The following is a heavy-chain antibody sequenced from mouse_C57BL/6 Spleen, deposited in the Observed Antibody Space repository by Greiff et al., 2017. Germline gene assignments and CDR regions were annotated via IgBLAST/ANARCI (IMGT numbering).Heavy chain of an antibody. CDR2: INPGSGGT. CDR3: ARSDYYLDY. V-gene: IGHV1-54*01. CDR1: GYAFTNYL. D-gene: IGHD2-4*01. J-gene: IGHJ2*01. Sequence: VKLLESGAELVRPGTSVKVSCKASGYAFTNYLIEWVKQRPGQGLEWIGVINPGSGGTNYNEKFKGKATLTADNSSSTVYMQLSRLTSEDSAVYYCARSDYYLDYWGQGTTLTVSS.